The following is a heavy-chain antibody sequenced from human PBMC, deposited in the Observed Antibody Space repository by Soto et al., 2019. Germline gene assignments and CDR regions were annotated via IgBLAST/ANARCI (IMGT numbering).Heavy chain of an antibody. V-gene: IGHV1-69*02. CDR2: IIPMFGIA. Sequence: QVQLVQSGAEVKKTGSAVKVSCKASGGTFSSYTISWMRQAPRQGLEWMGRIIPMFGIANYAQKFQGRVTITADKSTSTAYMELSSLRSEDTAVYYCARGYGDSHDYWGQGTLVTVSS. CDR1: GGTFSSYT. J-gene: IGHJ4*02. D-gene: IGHD4-17*01. CDR3: ARGYGDSHDY.